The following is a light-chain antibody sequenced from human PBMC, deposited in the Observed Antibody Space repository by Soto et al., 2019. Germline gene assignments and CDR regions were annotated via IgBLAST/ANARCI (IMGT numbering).Light chain of an antibody. Sequence: EIVMTQSPATLSVSPGERATLSCRASQSVNRNLAWYQQKPGQTPRLLIYDASSRATGIPARFSGSGSETDFNLTISSLQSEDFAVYYCQQYNNWPLTFGGGTNVEIK. CDR1: QSVNRN. J-gene: IGKJ4*01. V-gene: IGKV3-15*01. CDR2: DAS. CDR3: QQYNNWPLT.